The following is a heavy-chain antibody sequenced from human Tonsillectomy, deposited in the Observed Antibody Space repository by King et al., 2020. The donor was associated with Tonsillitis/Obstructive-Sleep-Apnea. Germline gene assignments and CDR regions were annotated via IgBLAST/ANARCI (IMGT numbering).Heavy chain of an antibody. CDR1: GFPFGYYA. J-gene: IGHJ3*02. V-gene: IGHV3-49*05. D-gene: IGHD1-1*01. CDR2: IRSGAFGGTT. Sequence: VQLVESGGGLVRPGRSLRLSCTASGFPFGYYAVNWFRQAPGKGLEWVGFIRSGAFGGTTNYAASVKGRFTISRDDSKNIAYLQMSSLTTEDTALYYCTRDQVELVGDALDIWGQGTMVTVSS. CDR3: TRDQVELVGDALDI.